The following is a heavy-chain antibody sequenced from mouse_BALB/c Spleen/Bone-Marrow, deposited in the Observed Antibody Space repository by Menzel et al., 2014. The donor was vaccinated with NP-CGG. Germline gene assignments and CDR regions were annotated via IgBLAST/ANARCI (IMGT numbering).Heavy chain of an antibody. Sequence: EVQLVESGGDLVKPGGSLKLSCAASGFTFSTYGMSWVRQTPDKRLEWVATISSGGSYTYYPDSVKGRFTISRDNGKNTLYLQMSSLKSEDTAMYYCARQGGYFDYWGQGTTLTVSS. CDR3: ARQGGYFDY. CDR2: ISSGGSYT. J-gene: IGHJ2*01. CDR1: GFTFSTYG. V-gene: IGHV5-6*01.